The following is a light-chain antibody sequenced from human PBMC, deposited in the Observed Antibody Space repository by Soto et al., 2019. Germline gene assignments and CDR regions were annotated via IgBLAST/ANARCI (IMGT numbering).Light chain of an antibody. Sequence: IQLTQSPSSLSASVGDSVTITCRASQDISTHIAWYQQKPGTAPKVLIYAASTLESGVPSRFSGSGSGTDFTLTISCLQPEDFGTYYCQQVKAFLPLTFGGGTKVEIK. V-gene: IGKV1-9*01. J-gene: IGKJ4*01. CDR1: QDISTH. CDR3: QQVKAFLPLT. CDR2: AAS.